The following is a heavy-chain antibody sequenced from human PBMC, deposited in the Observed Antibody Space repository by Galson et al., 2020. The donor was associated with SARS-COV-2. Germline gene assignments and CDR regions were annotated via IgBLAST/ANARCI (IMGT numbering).Heavy chain of an antibody. V-gene: IGHV3-23*01. CDR1: GFTFSSYA. Sequence: GGSLRLSCAASGFTFSSYAMSWVRQAPGKGLEWVSAISGSGGSTYYADSVKGRFTISRDNSKNTLYLQMNSLGAEDTAVYYCAKNMVRGVPYYYGMDVWGQGTTVTVSS. D-gene: IGHD3-10*01. J-gene: IGHJ6*02. CDR2: ISGSGGST. CDR3: AKNMVRGVPYYYGMDV.